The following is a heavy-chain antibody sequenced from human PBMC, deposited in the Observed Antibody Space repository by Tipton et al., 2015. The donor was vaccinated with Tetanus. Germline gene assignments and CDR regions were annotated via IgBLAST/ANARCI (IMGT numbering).Heavy chain of an antibody. CDR2: ISWNSGSI. CDR1: GFTFDDYA. CDR3: AREADCSGGSCYSGYYYYYGMDV. J-gene: IGHJ6*02. D-gene: IGHD2-15*01. Sequence: SLRLSCAASGFTFDDYAMHWVRQAPGKGLEWVSGISWNSGSIGYADSVKGRFTISRDNSKNTLYLQMNSLRAEDTAVYYCAREADCSGGSCYSGYYYYYGMDVWGQGTAVTVSS. V-gene: IGHV3-9*01.